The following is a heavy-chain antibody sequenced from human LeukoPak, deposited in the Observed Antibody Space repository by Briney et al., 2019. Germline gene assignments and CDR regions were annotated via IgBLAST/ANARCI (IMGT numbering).Heavy chain of an antibody. J-gene: IGHJ4*02. D-gene: IGHD5-12*01. Sequence: GGSLRLSCAASGFTFRNYWMHWVRHAPGKGLVWVSRINSDGSSTSYADSVKGRFTISRDNAKNTLNLQMNSLRVGDTAVYYCARDLPRPAYSGYVFDYWGQGTLVTVSS. CDR2: INSDGSST. V-gene: IGHV3-74*01. CDR3: ARDLPRPAYSGYVFDY. CDR1: GFTFRNYW.